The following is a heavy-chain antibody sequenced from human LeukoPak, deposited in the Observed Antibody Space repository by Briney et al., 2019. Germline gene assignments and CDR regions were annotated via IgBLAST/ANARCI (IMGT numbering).Heavy chain of an antibody. CDR1: GGSISSGGYY. D-gene: IGHD5-18*01. CDR2: IYYSGST. V-gene: IGHV4-31*03. Sequence: SETLSLTCTVSGGSISSGGYYWSWIRQHPGKGLEWIGYIYYSGSTYYNPSLKSRVTISVDTSKNQFSLKLSSVTAADTAVYYCARVDTAMVIPAFDYWGQGTLVTVSS. J-gene: IGHJ4*02. CDR3: ARVDTAMVIPAFDY.